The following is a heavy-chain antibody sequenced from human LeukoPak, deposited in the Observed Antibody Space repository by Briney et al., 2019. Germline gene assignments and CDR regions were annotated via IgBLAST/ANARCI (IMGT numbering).Heavy chain of an antibody. CDR2: ISGNGGST. J-gene: IGHJ4*02. D-gene: IGHD1-14*01. CDR3: ADPGMGY. Sequence: GGSLRLSCAASRFTFSSYAMSWVRQAPGKGLEWVSVISGNGGSTHYADSVKGRFTISRDNAKSSLSLQMNSLRGEDTAVYYCADPGMGYWGQGTLVTVSS. CDR1: RFTFSSYA. V-gene: IGHV3-23*01.